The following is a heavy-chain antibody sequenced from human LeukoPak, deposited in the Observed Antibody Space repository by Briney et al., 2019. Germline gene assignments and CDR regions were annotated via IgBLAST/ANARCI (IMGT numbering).Heavy chain of an antibody. CDR3: AKRGPGSPQSGKYYFDY. J-gene: IGHJ4*02. V-gene: IGHV3-23*01. CDR2: ISGRADLT. Sequence: GGSLRLSCAASGFTFSTYAMNWVRQAPGKGLEWASAISGRADLTFYADSVKGRFTISRDNSKNTLYLQMNSLRAEDTAVYYCAKRGPGSPQSGKYYFDYWGQGTLVTVSS. CDR1: GFTFSTYA. D-gene: IGHD3-10*01.